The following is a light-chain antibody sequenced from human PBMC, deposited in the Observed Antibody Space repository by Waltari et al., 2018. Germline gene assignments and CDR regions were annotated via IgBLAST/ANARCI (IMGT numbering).Light chain of an antibody. V-gene: IGLV2-14*03. CDR1: SSDVGSSNS. CDR3: SSESSDKVVL. CDR2: DAK. Sequence: QSALTQPASVSGSPGQSVTISCTGTSSDVGSSNSVSWYQDHPGQGPKVIIYDAKDRPSGVSACFSGSKAGNSASLTISGLQAEDEADYYCSSESSDKVVLFGGGTKVTVL. J-gene: IGLJ3*02.